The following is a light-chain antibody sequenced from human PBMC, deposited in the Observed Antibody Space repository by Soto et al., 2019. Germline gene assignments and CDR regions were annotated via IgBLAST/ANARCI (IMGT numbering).Light chain of an antibody. J-gene: IGKJ1*01. CDR3: EQYGGSVPWT. CDR1: QSVSRNY. Sequence: EVGLTQSPGTLSLSPGERATLSCRASQSVSRNYLAWYQKKPGQAPRLLIYGASTRATAIPDRFSGSGSETDFALKISRMEPEDFAVYYGEQYGGSVPWTFGQGTKVEI. CDR2: GAS. V-gene: IGKV3-20*01.